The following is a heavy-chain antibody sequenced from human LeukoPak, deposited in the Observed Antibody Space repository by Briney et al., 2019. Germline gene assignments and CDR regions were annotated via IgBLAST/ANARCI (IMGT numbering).Heavy chain of an antibody. Sequence: GGSLRLSCAASGFTFSTYSMSWVRQAPGKGLEWVSYISGGSSTIHYADSVKGRFTISRDNAKNSLYLQMNSLRDEDTAVYYCARDYYVSGTYRFDYWGQGTLVTVSS. V-gene: IGHV3-48*02. CDR1: GFTFSTYS. D-gene: IGHD3-10*01. J-gene: IGHJ4*02. CDR2: ISGGSSTI. CDR3: ARDYYVSGTYRFDY.